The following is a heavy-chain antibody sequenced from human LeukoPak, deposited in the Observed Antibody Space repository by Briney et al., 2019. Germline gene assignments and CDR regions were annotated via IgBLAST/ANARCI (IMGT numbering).Heavy chain of an antibody. CDR2: IYTNGNT. V-gene: IGHV4-61*02. CDR3: ARGVLGSPFDY. CDR1: GGSLSSGGYY. D-gene: IGHD2-8*02. Sequence: PSGTLSLTCAVSGGSLSSGGYYWSWIRQPAGKGLEWIGRIYTNGNTNYNPSLKSRVTISVDTSKNQFSLKLSSVTAADTAVYYCARGVLGSPFDYWGQGTLVTVSS. J-gene: IGHJ4*02.